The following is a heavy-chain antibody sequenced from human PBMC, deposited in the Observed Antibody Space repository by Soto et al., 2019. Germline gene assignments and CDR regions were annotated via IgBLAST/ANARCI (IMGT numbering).Heavy chain of an antibody. CDR2: SRDKPQGYST. Sequence: GGSLRLSCAGPGFTLSDHYIDWVRQAPGKGLEWVGRSRDKPQGYSTAYAASVKGRFTTSRDESKNSAYLQMNSLKTEDTAVYYCVRATYFSDSSGYTRCLDYWGQGTLVTVSS. D-gene: IGHD3-22*01. J-gene: IGHJ4*02. CDR3: VRATYFSDSSGYTRCLDY. CDR1: GFTLSDHY. V-gene: IGHV3-72*01.